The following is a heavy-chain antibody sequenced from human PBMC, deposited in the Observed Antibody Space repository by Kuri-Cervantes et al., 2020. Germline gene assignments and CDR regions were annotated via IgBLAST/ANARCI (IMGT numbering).Heavy chain of an antibody. V-gene: IGHV4-34*01. CDR1: GGSFSGYY. Sequence: SETLSLTCTVYGGSFSGYYWSWIRQPPGKGLEWIGEINHSGSTNYNPSHKSRVTISVDTSKSQFSLKLSSVTAADTAVYYCARGIGEDPPFTVTTRSAWLDLWGQGTLVTVSS. J-gene: IGHJ5*02. CDR2: INHSGST. D-gene: IGHD4-17*01. CDR3: ARGIGEDPPFTVTTRSAWLDL.